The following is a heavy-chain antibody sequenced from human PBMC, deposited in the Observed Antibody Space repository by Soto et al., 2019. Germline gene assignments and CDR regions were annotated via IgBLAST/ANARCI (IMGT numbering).Heavy chain of an antibody. J-gene: IGHJ6*02. D-gene: IGHD6-19*01. CDR3: AKIAVAGPYGMDV. Sequence: GGSLRVSCAAAGFSSSSYAMSWVRQAPGKGLEWVSAISGSGGSTYYADSVKGRFTISRDNSKNTLYLQMNSLRAEDTAVYYCAKIAVAGPYGMDVWGQGTTVTVSS. V-gene: IGHV3-23*01. CDR2: ISGSGGST. CDR1: GFSSSSYA.